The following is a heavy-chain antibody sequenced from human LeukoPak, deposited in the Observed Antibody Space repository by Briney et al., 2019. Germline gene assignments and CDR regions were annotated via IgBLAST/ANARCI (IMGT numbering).Heavy chain of an antibody. V-gene: IGHV1-69*05. Sequence: SVKVSCKASGGTFSSYAISWVRQAPGQGLEWMGRIIPIFGTANYAQKFQGRVTITTDESTSTAYMELSSLRSEDTAVYYCAREPLAMIKIRPFDYWGQGTLVTVSS. J-gene: IGHJ4*02. CDR1: GGTFSSYA. CDR3: AREPLAMIKIRPFDY. CDR2: IIPIFGTA. D-gene: IGHD2-2*01.